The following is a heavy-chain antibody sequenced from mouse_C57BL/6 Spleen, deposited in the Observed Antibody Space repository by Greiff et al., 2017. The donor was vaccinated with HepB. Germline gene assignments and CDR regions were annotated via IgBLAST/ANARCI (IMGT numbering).Heavy chain of an antibody. D-gene: IGHD1-1*01. J-gene: IGHJ2*01. CDR1: GFNIKDDY. Sequence: EVKLMESGAELVRPGASVKLSCTASGFNIKDDYMHWVKQRPEQGLEWIGWIDPENGDTEYASKFQGKATITADTTSNTAYLQLSSMTSEDTAVYYCTTGWASYGRDYGGQGTTLTVAS. V-gene: IGHV14-4*01. CDR2: IDPENGDT. CDR3: TTGWASYGRDY.